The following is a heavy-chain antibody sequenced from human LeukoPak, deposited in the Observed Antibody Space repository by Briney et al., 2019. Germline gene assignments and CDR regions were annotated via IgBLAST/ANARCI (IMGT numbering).Heavy chain of an antibody. V-gene: IGHV3-7*01. D-gene: IGHD6-13*01. CDR1: GFTFSTYW. CDR2: IKQDGSEK. Sequence: PGGSLRLSCAASGFTFSTYWMSWVRQAPGKGLEWVANIKQDGSEKYYVDSVKGRFTISRDNAKNSLFLQMNSLRAEDTAVYYCARDPXYSRSWHDSWGQGTLVTVSS. CDR3: ARDPXYSRSWHDS. J-gene: IGHJ5*01.